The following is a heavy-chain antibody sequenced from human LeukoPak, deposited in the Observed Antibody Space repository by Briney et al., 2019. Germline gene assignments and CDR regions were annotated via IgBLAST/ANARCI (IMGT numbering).Heavy chain of an antibody. V-gene: IGHV3-23*01. Sequence: GGSLRLSCAASGFTFSSYAMSWVRQAPGKGLEWVSAISGSGGSTYYADSVKGRFTISRDNSKNTLYLQMNSLRAEDTAVYYCAKESTGIAAVKGNWFDPWGQGTLVTVSS. CDR2: ISGSGGST. J-gene: IGHJ5*02. CDR1: GFTFSSYA. D-gene: IGHD6-13*01. CDR3: AKESTGIAAVKGNWFDP.